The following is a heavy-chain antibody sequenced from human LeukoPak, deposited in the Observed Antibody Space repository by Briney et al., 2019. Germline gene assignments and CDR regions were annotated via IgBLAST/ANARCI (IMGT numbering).Heavy chain of an antibody. CDR1: GFTFDDYG. CDR3: ARGNRGYTGYDYSDY. V-gene: IGHV3-20*04. J-gene: IGHJ4*02. CDR2: INWNGGST. D-gene: IGHD5-12*01. Sequence: AGGSLRLSCAASGFTFDDYGMSWVRQAPGKGLEWVSGINWNGGSTSYTDSVKGRFTISRDNAKNSLYLQMNSLRAEDTALYYCARGNRGYTGYDYSDYWGQGTLVTVSS.